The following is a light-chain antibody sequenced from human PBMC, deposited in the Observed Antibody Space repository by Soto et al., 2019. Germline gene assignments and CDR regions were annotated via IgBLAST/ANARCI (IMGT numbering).Light chain of an antibody. J-gene: IGKJ1*01. CDR3: LQDHDDSWT. CDR1: QDISNY. Sequence: DIQMTQSPSSLSASVGDRLTITCQASQDISNYLAWFQQKPGKVPKRLIYAASSLQSGVPSRFSGSGSGTEFTLTVSSLQPEDFATYYCLQDHDDSWTFGQGTKVDIK. V-gene: IGKV1-17*03. CDR2: AAS.